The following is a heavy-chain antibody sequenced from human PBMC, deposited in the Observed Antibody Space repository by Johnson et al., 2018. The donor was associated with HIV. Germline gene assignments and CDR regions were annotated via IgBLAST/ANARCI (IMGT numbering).Heavy chain of an antibody. CDR3: AKGGSLTQEAPFDI. CDR2: IYSGTNT. V-gene: IGHV3-30*14. J-gene: IGHJ3*02. D-gene: IGHD1-14*01. CDR1: GFTFSSYA. Sequence: QVQLVESGGGVVQPGRSLRLSCAASGFTFSSYAMHWVRQAPGKGLEWVAVIYSGTNTYYADSVKGRFTISRDNSTNTLYLQMNTLRAEDTAVYYCAKGGSLTQEAPFDIWGQGTMVTVSS.